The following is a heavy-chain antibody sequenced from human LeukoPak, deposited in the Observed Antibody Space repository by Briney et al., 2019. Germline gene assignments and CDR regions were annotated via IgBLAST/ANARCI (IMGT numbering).Heavy chain of an antibody. Sequence: GGSLRLSCAASGFSFGSYWMSWVRQAPGKGLEWVANINQDGSEKYYVDSVKGRFTISRDNARNSLFLQMNSLRAQDTAVYYRASDGHPFESWGQGTLVTVSS. CDR1: GFSFGSYW. CDR3: ASDGHPFES. V-gene: IGHV3-7*01. CDR2: INQDGSEK. J-gene: IGHJ5*01.